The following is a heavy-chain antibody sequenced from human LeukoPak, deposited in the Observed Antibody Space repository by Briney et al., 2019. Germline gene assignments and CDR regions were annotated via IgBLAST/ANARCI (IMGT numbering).Heavy chain of an antibody. CDR1: GYTFTSYG. V-gene: IGHV1-18*01. CDR2: ISAYNGNT. CDR3: ARDLGYYAGGYYFDY. Sequence: ASVKVSCKASGYTFTSYGISWVRQAPGQGLEWMGWISAYNGNTNYAQKLQGRVTMTTDTSTSTPYMELRSLRYDDTAVYYCARDLGYYAGGYYFDYWGQGTLVTVSS. J-gene: IGHJ4*02. D-gene: IGHD2-2*01.